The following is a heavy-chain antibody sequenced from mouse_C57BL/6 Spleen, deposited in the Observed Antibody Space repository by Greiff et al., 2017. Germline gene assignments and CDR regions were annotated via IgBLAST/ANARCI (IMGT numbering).Heavy chain of an antibody. D-gene: IGHD3-2*02. V-gene: IGHV14-4*01. CDR1: GFNIKDDY. CDR3: TLRQLRLRWFAY. Sequence: EVQLQQSGAELVRPGASVKLSCTASGFNIKDDYMHWVKQRPEQGLEWIGWIDPENGDTEYASKFQGKATITADTSSNTAYLQLSSLTSEDTAVYYCTLRQLRLRWFAYWGQGTLVTVSA. CDR2: IDPENGDT. J-gene: IGHJ3*01.